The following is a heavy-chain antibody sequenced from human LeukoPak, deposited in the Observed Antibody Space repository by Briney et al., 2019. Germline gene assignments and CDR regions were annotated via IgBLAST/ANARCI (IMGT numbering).Heavy chain of an antibody. CDR2: INGEGSSR. D-gene: IGHD6-19*01. Sequence: GGSLRLSCAASGFTFSSYWMHWVRQAPGKGLVWVSRINGEGSSRNYADSVKGRFTISRDNAKNTLYLQMSSLRVEDTAVYYCAREGYSSGWRNDAFDIWGQGTLVTVSS. CDR3: AREGYSSGWRNDAFDI. J-gene: IGHJ3*02. V-gene: IGHV3-74*01. CDR1: GFTFSSYW.